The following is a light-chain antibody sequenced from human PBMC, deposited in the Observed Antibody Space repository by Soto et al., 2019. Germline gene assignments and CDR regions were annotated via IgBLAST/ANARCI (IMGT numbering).Light chain of an antibody. CDR3: ASYTTSSTYV. CDR2: DVS. V-gene: IGLV2-14*01. CDR1: SSDVGGYSY. Sequence: QSVLTQPASVSGSPGQSIAISCTGTSSDVGGYSYVSWYQQQPGKAPKLVISDVSNRPSGASDRFSGSKSGNTASLTISGLQTDDEAEYYCASYTTSSTYVFGTGTKVTVL. J-gene: IGLJ1*01.